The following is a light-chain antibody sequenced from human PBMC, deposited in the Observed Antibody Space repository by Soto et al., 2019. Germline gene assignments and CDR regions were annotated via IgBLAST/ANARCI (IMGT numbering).Light chain of an antibody. CDR3: NSYRDTDTFWV. CDR1: SSDVGVYNH. J-gene: IGLJ3*02. V-gene: IGLV2-14*01. CDR2: EVS. Sequence: QSALTQPASVSGSPGQSITISCTGTSSDVGVYNHVSWYQQHPGKVPKLMIYEVSNRPSGVSDRFSGSKSGNTASLTISGLQAEDEADYYCNSYRDTDTFWVFGGGTQLTVL.